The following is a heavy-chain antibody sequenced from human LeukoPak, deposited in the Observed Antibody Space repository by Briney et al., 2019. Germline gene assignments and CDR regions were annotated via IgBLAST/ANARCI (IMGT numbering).Heavy chain of an antibody. CDR3: ARAGYGSGSYYDY. D-gene: IGHD3-10*01. CDR1: GGSISSGDYY. J-gene: IGHJ4*02. Sequence: SETLSLTCTVSGGSISSGDYYWSWIRQPPGKGLEWIGYIYYGGSTYYNPSLKSRVTISVDTSKNQFSLKLSSVTAADTAVYYCARAGYGSGSYYDYWGQGTLVTVSS. CDR2: IYYGGST. V-gene: IGHV4-30-4*01.